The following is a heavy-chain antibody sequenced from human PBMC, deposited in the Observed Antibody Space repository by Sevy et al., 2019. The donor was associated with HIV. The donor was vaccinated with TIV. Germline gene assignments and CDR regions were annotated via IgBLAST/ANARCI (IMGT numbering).Heavy chain of an antibody. V-gene: IGHV1-46*03. CDR1: GYTFTSYY. D-gene: IGHD3-3*01. CDR2: INPSGGST. J-gene: IGHJ3*02. Sequence: ASVKVSCKASGYTFTSYYMHWVRQAPGQGLEWMGIINPSGGSTSYAQKFQGRVTMTRDTSTNTVYMELSSLRSEDTAVYYCARVRELGVFGVVIPMGGQAFDIWGQGTMVTVSS. CDR3: ARVRELGVFGVVIPMGGQAFDI.